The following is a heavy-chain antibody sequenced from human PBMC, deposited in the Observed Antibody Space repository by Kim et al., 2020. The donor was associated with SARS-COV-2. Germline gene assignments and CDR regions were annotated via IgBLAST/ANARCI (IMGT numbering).Heavy chain of an antibody. CDR2: IYTGGTT. D-gene: IGHD3-16*01. Sequence: GGSLRLSCAASGFTVGRYYMGWVRLAPGKGLEWVSLIYTGGTTLYAASVRGRFTVSRDKARNTMFLQMNSLRVEDTAVYFCAREINLWGQGTLVAVSP. CDR1: GFTVGRYY. CDR3: AREINL. V-gene: IGHV3-53*01. J-gene: IGHJ5*02.